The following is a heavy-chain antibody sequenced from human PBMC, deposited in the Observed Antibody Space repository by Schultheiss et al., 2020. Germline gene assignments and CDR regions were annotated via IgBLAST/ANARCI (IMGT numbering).Heavy chain of an antibody. V-gene: IGHV4-39*07. Sequence: SQTLSLTCTVSGGSISSYYWGWIRQPPGKGLEWIGSIYYSGSTNYNPSLKSRVTLSVDTSKNQFSLKLTSATAADTAVYYCARARSVVVVLDAFDIWGRGTLVTVSS. CDR1: GGSISSYY. CDR3: ARARSVVVVLDAFDI. CDR2: IYYSGST. D-gene: IGHD2-2*01. J-gene: IGHJ3*02.